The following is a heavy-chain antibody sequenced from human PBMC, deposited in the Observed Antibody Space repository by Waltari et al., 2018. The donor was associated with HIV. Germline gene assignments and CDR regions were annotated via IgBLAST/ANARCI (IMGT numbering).Heavy chain of an antibody. J-gene: IGHJ4*02. CDR1: GFTFSSYR. Sequence: EVQLVESGGGLVQPGGSLRLSCAASGFTFSSYRPPWVRPAPGKGLVWVSRINSDGSSTSYADSVKGRFTISRDNAKNTLYLQMNSLRAEDTAVYYCARAGRDGKLPPDYWGQGTLVTVSS. CDR2: INSDGSST. CDR3: ARAGRDGKLPPDY. V-gene: IGHV3-74*01. D-gene: IGHD1-7*01.